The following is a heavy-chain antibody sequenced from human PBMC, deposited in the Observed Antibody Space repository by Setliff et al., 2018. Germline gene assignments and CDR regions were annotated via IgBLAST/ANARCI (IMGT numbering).Heavy chain of an antibody. V-gene: IGHV4-38-2*01. Sequence: ETLSLTCAVSGHSIDSDSYWGWIRQSPGKGLEWIGSLYRTANTYYNPAVRSRVTISPDTSKNQFSLKLTSVTAADTAVYYCARQSGSGGSPYFDLWGQGTLVTVSS. CDR2: LYRTANT. CDR3: ARQSGSGGSPYFDL. D-gene: IGHD3-10*01. J-gene: IGHJ4*02. CDR1: GHSIDSDSY.